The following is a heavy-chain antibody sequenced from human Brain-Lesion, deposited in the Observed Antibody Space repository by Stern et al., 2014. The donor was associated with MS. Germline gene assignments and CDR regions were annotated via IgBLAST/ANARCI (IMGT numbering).Heavy chain of an antibody. Sequence: EVQLVESGAEVKKPGESLRISCQGSGYSFTSDWISWVRQMPGKGPEWMGRIDPSDSNPNYSPSFQGHVTISADKSINTAYLDWRSLKASDTAMYYCARHMGEGLSIDYWGQGTLVTVSS. J-gene: IGHJ4*02. CDR1: GYSFTSDW. D-gene: IGHD3-16*01. CDR3: ARHMGEGLSIDY. V-gene: IGHV5-10-1*03. CDR2: IDPSDSNP.